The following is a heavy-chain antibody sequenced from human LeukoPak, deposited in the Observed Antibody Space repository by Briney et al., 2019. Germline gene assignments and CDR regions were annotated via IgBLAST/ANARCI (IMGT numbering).Heavy chain of an antibody. CDR2: IKSKTDGGTT. Sequence: GGSLRLSCTASGFTFSTYDMSWVRQAPGKGLEWVGRIKSKTDGGTTDYAAPVKGRFTISRDDSKNTLYLQMNSLKTEDTAVYYCTTGGDMITFGGVIADFDYWGQGTLVTVSS. CDR1: GFTFSTYD. V-gene: IGHV3-15*01. J-gene: IGHJ4*02. CDR3: TTGGDMITFGGVIADFDY. D-gene: IGHD3-16*02.